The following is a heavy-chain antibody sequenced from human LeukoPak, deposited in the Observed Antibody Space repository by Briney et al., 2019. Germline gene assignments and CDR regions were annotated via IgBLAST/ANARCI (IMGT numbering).Heavy chain of an antibody. Sequence: PSESLSLTRVVYRGSLSGYFWSSIRQPPGRGVEWIWEIYHRVSANYNPSLMSRVPISVDTSKNQLSLRLSSVTAADTAVYYCARDYYDSSGYWGQGTLVTVSS. V-gene: IGHV4-34*01. CDR2: IYHRVSA. D-gene: IGHD3-22*01. J-gene: IGHJ4*02. CDR3: ARDYYDSSGY. CDR1: RGSLSGYF.